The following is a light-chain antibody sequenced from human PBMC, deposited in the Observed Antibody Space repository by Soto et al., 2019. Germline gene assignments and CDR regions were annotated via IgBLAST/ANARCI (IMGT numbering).Light chain of an antibody. J-gene: IGKJ4*01. V-gene: IGKV1-33*01. CDR3: QQYEDLPLT. CDR2: DAS. CDR1: QGISNF. Sequence: DIQMTPSPSSLSASVGATVTITCQASQGISNFLNWYQQRAGKAPSLLVYDASNLQPGVPSRFSGRGSGTHFTLTISGLQPEDVATYYCQQYEDLPLTFGGGTKVEI.